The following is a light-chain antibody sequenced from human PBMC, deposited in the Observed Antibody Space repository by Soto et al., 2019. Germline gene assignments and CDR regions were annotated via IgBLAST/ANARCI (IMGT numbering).Light chain of an antibody. CDR2: AAS. CDR1: QGIRND. Sequence: AIQMTQSPSSLYASVGDRVTITCRASQGIRNDLGWYQQKPGKDPKLLIYAASSLQSGVPLRFSGSGSGTDFTLTISSLQPEDFATYYCLQDYNYPRTFGQGTKVEIK. J-gene: IGKJ1*01. CDR3: LQDYNYPRT. V-gene: IGKV1-6*01.